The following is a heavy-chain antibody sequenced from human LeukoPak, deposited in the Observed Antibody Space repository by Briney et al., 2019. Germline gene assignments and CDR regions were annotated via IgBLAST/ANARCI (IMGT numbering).Heavy chain of an antibody. Sequence: SVKVSCKASGGTFSSYAISWVRQAPGQGLEWMGGIIPIFGTANYAQKFQGRVTITADESTSTAYMELSSLRSEDTAVYYCASSLIVVVPAARGLGDWGQGTLVTDSS. CDR2: IIPIFGTA. CDR1: GGTFSSYA. D-gene: IGHD2-2*01. J-gene: IGHJ4*02. CDR3: ASSLIVVVPAARGLGD. V-gene: IGHV1-69*01.